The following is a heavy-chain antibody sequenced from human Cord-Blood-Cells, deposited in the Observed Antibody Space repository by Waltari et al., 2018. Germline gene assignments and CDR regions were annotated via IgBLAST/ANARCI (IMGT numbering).Heavy chain of an antibody. J-gene: IGHJ4*02. D-gene: IGHD6-6*01. CDR2: INPNSGGT. V-gene: IGHV1-2*02. CDR1: GYTFTGYY. CDR3: ARGGPSRSSSVDY. Sequence: QVQLVQSGAEVKKPGASVKVSCKASGYTFTGYYMHWVRQAPGQGLEWMGWINPNSGGTNYAQKVQGRVTMTSDTSISTAYMELSRLRSDDTAVYYCARGGPSRSSSVDYWGQGTLVTVSS.